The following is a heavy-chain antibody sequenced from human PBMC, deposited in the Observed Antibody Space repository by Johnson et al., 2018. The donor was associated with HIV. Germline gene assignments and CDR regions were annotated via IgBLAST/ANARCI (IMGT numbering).Heavy chain of an antibody. CDR2: ISYDGSNQ. Sequence: QVQLAESGGGLVQPGRSLKLSCAASGFTFDDYAMHWVRQAPGKGLEWVTVISYDGSNQYYADSVKGRFTISRDNSKNTLYLQMYSLRAEDTAVYYCARDRLREGYAFDIWGQGTMVTVSS. V-gene: IGHV3-30*04. J-gene: IGHJ3*02. D-gene: IGHD1-26*01. CDR3: ARDRLREGYAFDI. CDR1: GFTFDDYA.